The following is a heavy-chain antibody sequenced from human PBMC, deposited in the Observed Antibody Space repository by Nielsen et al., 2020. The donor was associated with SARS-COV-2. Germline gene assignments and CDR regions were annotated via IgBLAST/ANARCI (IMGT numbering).Heavy chain of an antibody. D-gene: IGHD3-16*02. V-gene: IGHV1-3*01. CDR1: GHTSIDFH. Sequence: ASVKVSCKASGHTSIDFHIHWVRQAPGQSLEWMGWIHVGSGNTKYSPNFQDRVTFTSDTSATTALMELSSLKSEDTAVYFCVIVTAALAFDPWGQGTLVTVSS. CDR3: VIVTAALAFDP. CDR2: IHVGSGNT. J-gene: IGHJ5*02.